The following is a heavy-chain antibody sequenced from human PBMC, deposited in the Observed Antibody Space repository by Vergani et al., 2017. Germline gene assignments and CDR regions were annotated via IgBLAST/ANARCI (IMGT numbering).Heavy chain of an antibody. CDR1: GGTFSSYA. CDR2: IIPIFGTV. J-gene: IGHJ6*03. CDR3: ARARGVITINYSYYDIVV. Sequence: QVQLVQSGAEVKKPGSSVKVSCKASGGTFSSYAISWVRQAPGQGLEWMGGIIPIFGTVNYAQKFQGRVTITADESTSTAYMERSSLRSKDTAVYYCARARGVITINYSYYDIVVSGKGTPVTVSS. D-gene: IGHD3-3*01. V-gene: IGHV1-69*01.